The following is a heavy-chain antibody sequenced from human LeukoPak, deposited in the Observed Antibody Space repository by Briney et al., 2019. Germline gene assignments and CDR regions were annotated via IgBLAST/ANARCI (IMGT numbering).Heavy chain of an antibody. V-gene: IGHV4-30-2*01. CDR3: ARDRRGAQDY. Sequence: SQTLSLTCAVSGDSISSGGYSWSWIRQPPGKGLEWIGYIYHSGSTYYNPSLKSRVTISVDRSKNQFSLKLSSVTAADTAVYYCARDRRGAQDYWGQGTLVTVSS. CDR1: GDSISSGGYS. D-gene: IGHD1-26*01. J-gene: IGHJ4*02. CDR2: IYHSGST.